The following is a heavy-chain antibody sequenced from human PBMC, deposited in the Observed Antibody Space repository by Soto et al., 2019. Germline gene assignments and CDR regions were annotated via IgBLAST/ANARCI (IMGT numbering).Heavy chain of an antibody. CDR2: VNAGNGNT. D-gene: IGHD2-15*01. CDR3: AGGISGGRLSDY. CDR1: GYTFTSYA. J-gene: IGHJ4*02. Sequence: ASVKVSCKASGYTFTSYAMHWVRQAPGQRLEWMGWVNAGNGNTKYSQKFQGRVTITRDESASTAYMELSSLRSEDTAVYYCAGGISGGRLSDYWGQGTLVTGSS. V-gene: IGHV1-3*01.